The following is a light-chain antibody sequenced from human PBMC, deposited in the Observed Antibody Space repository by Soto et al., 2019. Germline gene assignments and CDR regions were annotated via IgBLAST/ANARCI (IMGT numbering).Light chain of an antibody. CDR3: AAWDDSLSGRV. V-gene: IGLV1-47*01. J-gene: IGLJ2*01. CDR1: SSNIGNNY. Sequence: QAVVTQPPSASGTPGQRVTISCSGRSSNIGNNYVYWYQQFPGTAPKLLIYRDNQRPSGVPDRFSGSKSGTSSSLAISGLRSEDEADYYCAAWDDSLSGRVFGGGTKLTVL. CDR2: RDN.